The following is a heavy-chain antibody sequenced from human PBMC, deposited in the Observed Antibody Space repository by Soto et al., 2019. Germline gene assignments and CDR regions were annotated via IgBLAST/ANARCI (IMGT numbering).Heavy chain of an antibody. Sequence: GGSLRLSCAASGFTFSSYSMNWVRQAPGKGPEWVSYISSSSSTIYYADSVKGRFTISRDNAKNSLYLQMNSLRDEDTAVYYCARDLYGDYAEYYYYMDVWGKGTTVTVSS. V-gene: IGHV3-48*02. J-gene: IGHJ6*03. CDR3: ARDLYGDYAEYYYYMDV. CDR1: GFTFSSYS. CDR2: ISSSSSTI. D-gene: IGHD4-17*01.